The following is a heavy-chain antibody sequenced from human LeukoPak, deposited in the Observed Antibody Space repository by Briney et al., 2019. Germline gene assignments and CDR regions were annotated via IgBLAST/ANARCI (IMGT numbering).Heavy chain of an antibody. V-gene: IGHV3-7*04. J-gene: IGHJ4*02. D-gene: IGHD5-12*01. Sequence: GGSLRLSCAASGFTFRRYWMSWVRQAPGKGLEWVGNVNEDESKEYYMDSVKGRFTIPRDNAKNSLYLQMNSLRAEDTAVYYCTRDSPGYGAYDFDWGQGTLVTVSS. CDR2: VNEDESKE. CDR1: GFTFRRYW. CDR3: TRDSPGYGAYDFD.